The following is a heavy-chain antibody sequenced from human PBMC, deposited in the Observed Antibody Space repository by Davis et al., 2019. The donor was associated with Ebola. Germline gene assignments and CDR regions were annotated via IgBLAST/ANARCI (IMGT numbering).Heavy chain of an antibody. D-gene: IGHD2-2*02. J-gene: IGHJ6*02. CDR2: IKQDGSEK. CDR1: GFSFSDYW. Sequence: GESLKISCAASGFSFSDYWMSWVRQAPGEGLEWVAYIKQDGSEKKYVDSVKGRFNISRDNAKNSLYLQMNSLRAEDTAVYYCARDLYLGSWNYYGMDVWGQGTTVTVSS. CDR3: ARDLYLGSWNYYGMDV. V-gene: IGHV3-7*01.